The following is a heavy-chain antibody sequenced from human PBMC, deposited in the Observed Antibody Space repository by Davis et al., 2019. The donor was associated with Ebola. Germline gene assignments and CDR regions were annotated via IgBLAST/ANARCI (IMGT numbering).Heavy chain of an antibody. J-gene: IGHJ4*02. D-gene: IGHD6-19*01. CDR1: GYTFTGYY. V-gene: IGHV1-2*02. Sequence: ASVKVSCKASGYTFTGYYMHWVRQAPGQGLEWMGWINPNSGGTKYAQKFQGRVTMTRDTSISTAYMELSRLRSDDTAVYYCARDSAVAGRFTFTGFYWGQGTLVTVSS. CDR3: ARDSAVAGRFTFTGFY. CDR2: INPNSGGT.